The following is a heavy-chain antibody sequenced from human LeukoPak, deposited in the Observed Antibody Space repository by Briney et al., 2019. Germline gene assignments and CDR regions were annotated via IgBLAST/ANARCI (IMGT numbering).Heavy chain of an antibody. CDR2: IWYDGSNK. CDR1: GFTFSSYG. J-gene: IGHJ4*02. D-gene: IGHD5-18*01. V-gene: IGHV3-33*01. Sequence: GGSLRLSCAASGFTFSSYGMHWVRQAPGKGLEWVAVIWYDGSNKYYADSVKGRFTISRDNSKNTLYLQMTSLRAEDTAVYYCAREDRIQLWLTDYWGQGILVTVSS. CDR3: AREDRIQLWLTDY.